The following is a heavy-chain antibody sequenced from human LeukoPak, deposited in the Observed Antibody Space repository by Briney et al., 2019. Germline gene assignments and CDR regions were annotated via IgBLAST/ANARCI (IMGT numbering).Heavy chain of an antibody. CDR3: GGGSYGNYDAFNI. J-gene: IGHJ3*02. V-gene: IGHV4-39*01. CDR2: IYYSGST. D-gene: IGHD1-26*01. Sequence: SETLSLTCTVSGGSISSSSYYWGWIRQPPGKGLEWIGSIYYSGSTYYNPSLKSRVTISVDTSKNQFSLKLSSVTAADTAVYYCGGGSYGNYDAFNIGGKGKMV. CDR1: GGSISSSSYY.